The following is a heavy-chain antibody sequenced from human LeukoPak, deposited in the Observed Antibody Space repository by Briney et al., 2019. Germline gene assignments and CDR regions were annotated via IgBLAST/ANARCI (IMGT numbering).Heavy chain of an antibody. CDR1: GFTFSSHE. Sequence: GGSLRLSCAAPGFTFSSHEMNWVRQAPGKGLEWVSYISSSGSTIYYADSVKGRFTISRDNAKNSLYLQMNSLRAEDTAVYYCAELGITMIGGVWGKGTTVTISS. D-gene: IGHD3-10*02. J-gene: IGHJ6*04. CDR3: AELGITMIGGV. CDR2: ISSSGSTI. V-gene: IGHV3-48*03.